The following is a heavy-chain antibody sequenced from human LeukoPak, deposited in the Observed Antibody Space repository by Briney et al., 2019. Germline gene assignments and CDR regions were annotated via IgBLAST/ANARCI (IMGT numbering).Heavy chain of an antibody. CDR1: GFTFRSYS. CDR2: IKYDGSEK. V-gene: IGHV3-7*01. Sequence: PEGSLRLSCAASGFTFRSYSMSWVRQATGKGLEWVAKIKYDGSEKYYVDSVKGRFTISRDNAENSLYLQMNSLGVDDTAVFYCARDAMTLFDYWGQGTLVTVSS. CDR3: ARDAMTLFDY. J-gene: IGHJ4*02.